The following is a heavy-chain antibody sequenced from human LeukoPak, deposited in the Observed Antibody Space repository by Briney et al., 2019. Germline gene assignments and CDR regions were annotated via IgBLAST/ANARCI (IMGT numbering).Heavy chain of an antibody. V-gene: IGHV4-4*07. J-gene: IGHJ6*03. Sequence: SETLSLTCTVSGGSISSYYWSWIRQPAGKGLGWIGRIYTSGSTNYNPSLKSRVTMSVDMSKNQFSRKLSSVTAADTAVYYCARDYSYYYGSGSFDYYYYYMDVWGKGTTVTVSS. CDR3: ARDYSYYYGSGSFDYYYYYMDV. CDR2: IYTSGST. D-gene: IGHD3-10*01. CDR1: GGSISSYY.